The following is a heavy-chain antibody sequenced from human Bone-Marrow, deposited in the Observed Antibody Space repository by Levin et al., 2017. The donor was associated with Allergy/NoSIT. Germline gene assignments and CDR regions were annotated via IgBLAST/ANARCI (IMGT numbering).Heavy chain of an antibody. CDR3: ATDHSDNLSDAFDV. J-gene: IGHJ3*01. CDR2: FDPKDGET. D-gene: IGHD1-1*01. V-gene: IGHV1-24*01. Sequence: ASVKVSCKVSGYTLRKSSMHWVRQAPGKGLEWMGAFDPKDGETVYAQKFQARVTMTEDTSTSTAYMELSSLTSDDTAVYYCATDHSDNLSDAFDVWGQGTLVSVSS. CDR1: GYTLRKSS.